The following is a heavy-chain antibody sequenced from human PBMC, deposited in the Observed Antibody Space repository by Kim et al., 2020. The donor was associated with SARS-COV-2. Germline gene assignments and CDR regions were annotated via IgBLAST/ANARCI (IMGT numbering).Heavy chain of an antibody. V-gene: IGHV1-46*01. CDR1: GYTFTSYY. Sequence: ASVKVSCKASGYTFTSYYMHWVRQAPGQGLEWMGIINPSGGSTSYAQKFQGRVTMTRDTSTSTVYMELSSLRSEDPSVYYCARDGAEMATTLDYWGQGTLVTVSS. CDR3: ARDGAEMATTLDY. J-gene: IGHJ4*02. CDR2: INPSGGST. D-gene: IGHD5-12*01.